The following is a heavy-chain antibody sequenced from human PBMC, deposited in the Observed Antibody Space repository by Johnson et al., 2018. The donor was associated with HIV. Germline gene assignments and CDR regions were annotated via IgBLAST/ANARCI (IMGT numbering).Heavy chain of an antibody. Sequence: QMQLVESGGGVVQPGGSLRLSCAASGFIFSNYGMAWVRQAPGKGLEWVTVISFDGMKKYYADSVKGRFTISRDNAKNTLDLQMNSMRAEDAAVYYGANGRGWGRLLGAFDIWGQGTMVTVSS. CDR3: ANGRGWGRLLGAFDI. D-gene: IGHD1-26*01. J-gene: IGHJ3*02. CDR1: GFIFSNYG. CDR2: ISFDGMKK. V-gene: IGHV3-30*18.